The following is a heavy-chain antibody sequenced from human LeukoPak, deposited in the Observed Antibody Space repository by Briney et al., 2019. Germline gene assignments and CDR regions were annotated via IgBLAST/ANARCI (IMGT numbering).Heavy chain of an antibody. J-gene: IGHJ4*02. CDR2: INPSGGST. CDR3: ARVRTYSSGWTYFDY. D-gene: IGHD6-19*01. V-gene: IGHV1-46*01. CDR1: GYAFTSYY. Sequence: ASVKVSCKASGYAFTSYYMHWVRQAPGQGLEWMGIINPSGGSTSYAQKFQGRVTMTRDMSTSTVYMELSSLRSEDTAVYYCARVRTYSSGWTYFDYWGQGTLVTVSS.